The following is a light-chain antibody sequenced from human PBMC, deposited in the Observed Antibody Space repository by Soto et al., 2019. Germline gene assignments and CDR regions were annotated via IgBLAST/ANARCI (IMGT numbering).Light chain of an antibody. Sequence: EIVLTQSPGTLSLSPGARATLSCRASQSVSSIYLAWYQQKPGQPPRLLIYGASSRSTSIPDRFSGSGSGTDFTLAISRLEPEDFAVYYCQQFGSSPPWTFGQGTKVEIK. CDR3: QQFGSSPPWT. J-gene: IGKJ1*01. V-gene: IGKV3-20*01. CDR1: QSVSSIY. CDR2: GAS.